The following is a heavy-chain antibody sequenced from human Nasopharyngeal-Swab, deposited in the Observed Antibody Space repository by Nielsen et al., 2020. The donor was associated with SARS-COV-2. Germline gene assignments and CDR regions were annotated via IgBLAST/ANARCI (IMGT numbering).Heavy chain of an antibody. V-gene: IGHV3-21*01. CDR1: GFTFNNYN. CDR3: ARDGLDYDFWSAYFMDV. CDR2: ISSSSSYI. D-gene: IGHD3-3*01. Sequence: GSLRLSCAASGFTFNNYNFNWVRQAPGKGLEWVSSISSSSSYIYYADSVKGRFTISRDNAKNSLYLQMNSLRAEDTAVYYCARDGLDYDFWSAYFMDVWGQGTTVTVSS. J-gene: IGHJ6*02.